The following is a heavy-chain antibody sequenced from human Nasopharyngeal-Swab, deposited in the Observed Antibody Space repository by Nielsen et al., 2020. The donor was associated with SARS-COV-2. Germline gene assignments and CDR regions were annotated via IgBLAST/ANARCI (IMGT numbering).Heavy chain of an antibody. J-gene: IGHJ6*03. V-gene: IGHV7-4-1*02. CDR1: GYTFTSYA. D-gene: IGHD4-17*01. CDR2: INTNTGNP. CDR3: ARDDYGDYGVGYYYYYMDV. Sequence: ASVKVSRKASGYTFTSYAMNWVRQAPGQGLDWMGWINTNTGNPTYAQGFTGRFVFSLDTSVSTAYLQISSLKAEDTAVYYCARDDYGDYGVGYYYYYMDVWGKGTTVTVSS.